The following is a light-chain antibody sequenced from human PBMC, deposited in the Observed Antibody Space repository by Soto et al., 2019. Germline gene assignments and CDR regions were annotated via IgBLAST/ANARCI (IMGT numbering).Light chain of an antibody. J-gene: IGKJ1*01. Sequence: ELVLTQSPGTLSLSPGDRATLSCRASQSVSSTYLAWYQQRPGQAPRLLIYSSSSRASGIPDRFSGSGSGTDFTLTISRLEPEDFAVYFCQQFGSSPWTFGQGTKVDNK. CDR2: SSS. CDR3: QQFGSSPWT. V-gene: IGKV3-20*01. CDR1: QSVSSTY.